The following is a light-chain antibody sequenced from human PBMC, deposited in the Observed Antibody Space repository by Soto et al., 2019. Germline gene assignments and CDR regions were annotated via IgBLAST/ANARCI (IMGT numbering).Light chain of an antibody. CDR2: LNSDGSH. V-gene: IGLV4-69*01. J-gene: IGLJ1*01. CDR1: SGHSSYA. Sequence: QLVLTQSPSASASLGASVKLTCTLSSGHSSYAIAWHQQQPEKGPRYLMKLNSDGSHSKGDGIPDRFSGSSSGAERYLTISSLQSEDEADYYFQTWGTGPFVFGTGTKLTVL. CDR3: QTWGTGPFV.